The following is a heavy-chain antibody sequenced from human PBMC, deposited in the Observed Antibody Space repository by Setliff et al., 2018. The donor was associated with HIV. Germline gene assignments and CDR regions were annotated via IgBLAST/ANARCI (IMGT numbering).Heavy chain of an antibody. D-gene: IGHD3-22*01. Sequence: SVKVSCKASGGTFSSYAISWVRQAPGQGLEWMGGIIPMFGTAHYAQQFQGRVTITADESTSTAYMELSGLSSEDTAVYYCARAAYYDSRDFSDYYYMDVWGTG. CDR1: GGTFSSYA. CDR2: IIPMFGTA. J-gene: IGHJ6*03. CDR3: ARAAYYDSRDFSDYYYMDV. V-gene: IGHV1-69*13.